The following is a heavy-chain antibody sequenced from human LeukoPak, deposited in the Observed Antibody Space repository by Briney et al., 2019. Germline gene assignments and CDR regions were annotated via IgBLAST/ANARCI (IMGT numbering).Heavy chain of an antibody. J-gene: IGHJ3*02. Sequence: SWIRQPPGKALEWLALIHWDDDKYYSTSLKTRLTISKDTSKNQVVLTMTNMDPVDTATYYCARIRGPRYVFEIWGQGTMVTVSS. V-gene: IGHV2-70*01. CDR3: ARIRGPRYVFEI. CDR2: IHWDDDK.